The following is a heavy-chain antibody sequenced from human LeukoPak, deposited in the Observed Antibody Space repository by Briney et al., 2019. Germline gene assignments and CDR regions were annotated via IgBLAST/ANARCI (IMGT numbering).Heavy chain of an antibody. CDR2: ISSSGSTI. Sequence: GGSLRLSCAASGFTFSDYYMSWIRQAPGKGLEWVSYISSSGSTIYYADSVKGRFAISRDNAKNSLYLQMNSLRAEDTAVYYCARLAEASEYFQHWGQGTLVTVSS. D-gene: IGHD3-3*02. V-gene: IGHV3-11*01. J-gene: IGHJ1*01. CDR3: ARLAEASEYFQH. CDR1: GFTFSDYY.